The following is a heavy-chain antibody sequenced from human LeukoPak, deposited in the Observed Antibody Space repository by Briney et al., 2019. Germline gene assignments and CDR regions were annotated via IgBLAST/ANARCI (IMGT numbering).Heavy chain of an antibody. CDR2: ISSSSSYI. D-gene: IGHD4-23*01. CDR1: GFTFSSYS. Sequence: GGSLRLSCAASGFTFSSYSMNWVRQAPGKGLEWVSSISSSSSYIYYADSVKGRFTISRDNAKNSLYLQMDSLRAEDTAVYYCASGEATVASFDYWGQGTLVTVSS. V-gene: IGHV3-21*01. CDR3: ASGEATVASFDY. J-gene: IGHJ4*02.